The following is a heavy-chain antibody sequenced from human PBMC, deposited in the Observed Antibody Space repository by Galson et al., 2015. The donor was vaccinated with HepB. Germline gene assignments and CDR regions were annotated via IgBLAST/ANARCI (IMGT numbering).Heavy chain of an antibody. J-gene: IGHJ4*02. CDR3: ARSHYYDSSPFDS. Sequence: SLRLSCAASGFTFSNYPMSWVRQAPGKGLEWVSTIGGSDDSTSYADSVRGRFTISRDSFKKTLYLQLNSLRADDTALYYCARSHYYDSSPFDSWGQGTLVTVSS. CDR2: IGGSDDST. V-gene: IGHV3-23*01. D-gene: IGHD3-22*01. CDR1: GFTFSNYP.